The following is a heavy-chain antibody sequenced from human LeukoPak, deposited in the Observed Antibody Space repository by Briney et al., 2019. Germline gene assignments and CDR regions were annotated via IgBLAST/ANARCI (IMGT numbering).Heavy chain of an antibody. CDR2: IYHSGST. J-gene: IGHJ4*02. CDR1: GGSISGGGYS. CDR3: AREVRDFGGYFDY. V-gene: IGHV4-30-2*01. Sequence: SQTLSLTCAVSGGSISGGGYSWSWIRQPPGKGLEWIGYIYHSGSTYYNPSLKSRVTISVDRSKNQFSLKLSSVTAADTAVYYCAREVRDFGGYFDYWGQGTLVTVSS. D-gene: IGHD3-10*01.